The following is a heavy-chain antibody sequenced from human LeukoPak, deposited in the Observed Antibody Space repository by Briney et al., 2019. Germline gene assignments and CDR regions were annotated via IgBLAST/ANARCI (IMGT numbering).Heavy chain of an antibody. CDR2: MNANSGNT. J-gene: IGHJ4*02. Sequence: ASVKVSCKASGYTFINYDINWVRQATGQGLEWMGWMNANSGNTGYAQKFQGRVTMTRNTSINTAYMELSSLRSEDTAVYYCARGFIAAGGFDYXGQGTPVTVSX. D-gene: IGHD6-13*01. CDR3: ARGFIAAGGFDY. V-gene: IGHV1-8*01. CDR1: GYTFINYD.